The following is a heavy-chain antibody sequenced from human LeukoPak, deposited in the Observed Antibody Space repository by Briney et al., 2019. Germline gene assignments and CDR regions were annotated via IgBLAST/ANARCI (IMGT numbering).Heavy chain of an antibody. CDR3: ARDRRAVAGTPYDFDY. V-gene: IGHV1-2*02. J-gene: IGHJ4*02. Sequence: ASVKVSCKAVGYTFTGYFMHWVRQAPGQGLEWMGWINPNSGDTNYAQKFQGRVTMTRDTSISTAYMELSNLRSDDTAVYYCARDRRAVAGTPYDFDYWGQETLVTVSS. D-gene: IGHD6-13*01. CDR2: INPNSGDT. CDR1: GYTFTGYF.